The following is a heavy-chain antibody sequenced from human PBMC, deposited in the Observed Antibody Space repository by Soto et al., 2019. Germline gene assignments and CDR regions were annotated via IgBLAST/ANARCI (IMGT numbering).Heavy chain of an antibody. Sequence: QVQLMESGGGVVQPGRSLRLSCAASGFTFNTYGIHWVRQAPGKGLEWVAVIWYAGSNKYYADSVKGRFTISRDNSKNTLYLQMNSLRAEDTAVYYCARGTVHFDYWGQGTLVTVPS. CDR1: GFTFNTYG. CDR2: IWYAGSNK. J-gene: IGHJ4*02. D-gene: IGHD4-17*01. CDR3: ARGTVHFDY. V-gene: IGHV3-33*01.